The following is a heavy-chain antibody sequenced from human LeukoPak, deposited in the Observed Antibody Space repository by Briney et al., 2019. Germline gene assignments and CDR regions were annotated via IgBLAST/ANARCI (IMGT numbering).Heavy chain of an antibody. Sequence: GGSLRLSCAASGVTFSSYWMHWVRQAPGQGLVWVSRVHSDGSVTRYADSVKGRFTISRDNAKNTLYLQMNSLRAEDTAVYYCAIGLYTLDYGMDVWGQGTTVTVSS. CDR3: AIGLYTLDYGMDV. CDR2: VHSDGSVT. J-gene: IGHJ6*02. CDR1: GVTFSSYW. D-gene: IGHD3-16*01. V-gene: IGHV3-74*01.